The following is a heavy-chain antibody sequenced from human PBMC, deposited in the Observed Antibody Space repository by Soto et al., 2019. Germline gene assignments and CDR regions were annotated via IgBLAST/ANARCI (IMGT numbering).Heavy chain of an antibody. Sequence: QVQLQESGPGLVKPSQTLSLTCTVSGGSISSGGYYWSWIRQHPGKGLEWIGYIYYSGGTSYNPSLTSRVTISVDTSKNQFSLKLSSVTAADTAVYYCARLTSGPVYFDYWGQGTLVTVSS. CDR1: GGSISSGGYY. V-gene: IGHV4-31*03. J-gene: IGHJ4*02. CDR2: IYYSGGT. D-gene: IGHD3-10*01. CDR3: ARLTSGPVYFDY.